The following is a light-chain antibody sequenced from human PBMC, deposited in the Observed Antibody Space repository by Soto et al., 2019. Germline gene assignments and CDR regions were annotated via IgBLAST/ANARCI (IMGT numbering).Light chain of an antibody. CDR3: QQYGSSPGT. V-gene: IGKV3-20*01. J-gene: IGKJ1*01. CDR2: GAS. Sequence: EIVWTQSPGTLSLAPGERATLSCRASQSVSSCYLAWYQQKPGQAPRLLIYGASSRATGIPDRFSGSGSGTDFTLTISRLEPEDFAVYYCQQYGSSPGTFGQGTKVEIK. CDR1: QSVSSCY.